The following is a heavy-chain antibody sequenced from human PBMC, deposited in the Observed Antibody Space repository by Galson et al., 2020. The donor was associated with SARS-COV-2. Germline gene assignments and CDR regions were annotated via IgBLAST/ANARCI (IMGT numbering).Heavy chain of an antibody. D-gene: IGHD2-21*02. CDR2: INPISGGT. V-gene: IGHV1-2*04. Sequence: ASVKVSCKASGYTFTDYYLHWVRQAPGQGLEWMGWINPISGGTNYAQKFQDWVTMTRDTSISSAYMELSRLRSDDTAVYYCARSRLAYCGGDCYSEGLNLDYRGQGTLVTVSS. J-gene: IGHJ4*02. CDR1: GYTFTDYY. CDR3: ARSRLAYCGGDCYSEGLNLDY.